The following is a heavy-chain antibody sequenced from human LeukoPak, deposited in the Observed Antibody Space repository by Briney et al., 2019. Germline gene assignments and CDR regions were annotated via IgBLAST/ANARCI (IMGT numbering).Heavy chain of an antibody. CDR1: GYSFTSYW. CDR3: ARLRSGWDFDY. D-gene: IGHD6-19*01. CDR2: ISPGDSDT. Sequence: GASLKISCKCSGYSFTSYWIGWLRQMPRKGLEWMVSISPGDSDTRYSPSFQVQVSISADQSISTAYLQWSRVNASDTAMYYWARLRSGWDFDYWGQGSLVSVSS. J-gene: IGHJ4*02. V-gene: IGHV5-51*01.